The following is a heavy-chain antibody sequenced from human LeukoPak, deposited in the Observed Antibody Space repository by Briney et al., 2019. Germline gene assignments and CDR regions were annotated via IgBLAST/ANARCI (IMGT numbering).Heavy chain of an antibody. CDR3: ACSSGWYGFDY. CDR1: GFTFSSYA. D-gene: IGHD6-19*01. V-gene: IGHV3-23*01. CDR2: ISGSGGST. J-gene: IGHJ4*02. Sequence: GGSLRLSCAASGFTFSSYAMSWVRQAPGKGLEWVSAISGSGGSTYYADSVKGQFTISRDNSKNTLYLQMNSLRAEDTAVYYCACSSGWYGFDYWGQGTLVTVSS.